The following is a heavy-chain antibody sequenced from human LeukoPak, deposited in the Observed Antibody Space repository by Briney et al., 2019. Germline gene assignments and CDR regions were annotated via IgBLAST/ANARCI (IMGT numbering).Heavy chain of an antibody. V-gene: IGHV3-7*03. CDR3: ATIGGWLGEFDY. D-gene: IGHD3-10*01. Sequence: PGGSLRLSCAASGFTSSSYWMSWVRQAPGKGLEWVANIKQDGSEKYYVDSVKGRFTISRDNAKNSLYLQMNSLRAEDTAVYCCATIGGWLGEFDYWGQGTLVTVSS. J-gene: IGHJ4*02. CDR1: GFTSSSYW. CDR2: IKQDGSEK.